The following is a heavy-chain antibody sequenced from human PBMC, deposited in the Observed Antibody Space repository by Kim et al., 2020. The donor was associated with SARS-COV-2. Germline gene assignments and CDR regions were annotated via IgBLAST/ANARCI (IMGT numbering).Heavy chain of an antibody. D-gene: IGHD6-13*01. V-gene: IGHV3-73*01. CDR1: GFTFSDSA. Sequence: GGSLRLSCAASGFTFSDSAMYWVRQASGKGLEWVGRIRSTANSYATAYDVSVKGRFIISRDDSKNTAYLQMNSLKTEDTAIYYCTRVPPYSNSWWDAFDIWGQGTMVTLSS. CDR2: IRSTANSYAT. CDR3: TRVPPYSNSWWDAFDI. J-gene: IGHJ3*02.